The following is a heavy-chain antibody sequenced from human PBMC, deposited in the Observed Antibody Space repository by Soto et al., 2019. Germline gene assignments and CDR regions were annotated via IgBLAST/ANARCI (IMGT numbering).Heavy chain of an antibody. CDR2: IIPMFGTA. D-gene: IGHD5-18*01. V-gene: IGHV1-69*12. J-gene: IGHJ4*02. CDR1: GGTFSTYA. CDR3: ASGIQLWLRRINNGYSG. Sequence: QVQLVQSGAEVKKPESSVKVSCKAPGGTFSTYAISWVRQAPGQGLEWMGGIIPMFGTANYAQRVQDRVTITAEESTNTVCMELSSLRSEDTAVYFCASGIQLWLRRINNGYSGWGQGTLVTVSS.